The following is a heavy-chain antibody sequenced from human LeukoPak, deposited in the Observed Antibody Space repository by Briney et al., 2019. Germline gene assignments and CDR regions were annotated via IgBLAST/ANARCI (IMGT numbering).Heavy chain of an antibody. Sequence: ASVKVSCKASGYTFTSYAMHWVRQAPGQRLEWMGWINAGNGNTKYSQKFQGRVAITRDTSASTAYMELSSLRSEDTAVYYCARDPSGYCSSTSCYDYWYFDLWGRGTLVTVSS. V-gene: IGHV1-3*01. CDR2: INAGNGNT. D-gene: IGHD2-2*01. CDR3: ARDPSGYCSSTSCYDYWYFDL. J-gene: IGHJ2*01. CDR1: GYTFTSYA.